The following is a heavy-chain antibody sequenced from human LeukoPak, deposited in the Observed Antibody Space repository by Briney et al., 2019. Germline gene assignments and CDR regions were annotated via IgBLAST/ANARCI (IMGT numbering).Heavy chain of an antibody. D-gene: IGHD1-7*01. CDR3: ARDQGELELDY. V-gene: IGHV1-69*05. Sequence: GASVKVSCQASGGTLSSYAISWVRQAPGQGGEWMGGIIPIFGTANYAQKFQGRVTITTDESTSTAYMELSSLRSEDTAVYYCARDQGELELDYWGQGTLVTVSS. CDR1: GGTLSSYA. J-gene: IGHJ4*02. CDR2: IIPIFGTA.